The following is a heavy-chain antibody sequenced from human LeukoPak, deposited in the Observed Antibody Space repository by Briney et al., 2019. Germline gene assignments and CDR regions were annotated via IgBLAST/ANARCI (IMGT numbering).Heavy chain of an antibody. CDR3: ASNTMVRGVPTDY. V-gene: IGHV3-7*01. CDR1: GFTFSSYW. J-gene: IGHJ4*02. D-gene: IGHD3-10*01. Sequence: GGSLRLSCAASGFTFSSYWMSWVRQAPGKGLEWVANIKQDGSEKYYVDSVKGRFTISRDNAKNSLYLQMNSLRAEDTAVYCCASNTMVRGVPTDYWGQGTLVTVSS. CDR2: IKQDGSEK.